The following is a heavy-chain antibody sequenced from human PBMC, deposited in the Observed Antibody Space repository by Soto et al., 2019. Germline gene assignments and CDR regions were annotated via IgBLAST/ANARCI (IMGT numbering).Heavy chain of an antibody. CDR2: INPHSGGT. D-gene: IGHD2-15*01. CDR3: ARGCSGGTCFLFDI. CDR1: GYTFTGSH. Sequence: QVRLVQSGADMKKPGASVKVSCRTSGYTFTGSHIHWVRQAPGQGLEWMGWINPHSGGTNYAQEFRGRGTMTRDTSISTAYMEVTSLRSDDTAVYYCARGCSGGTCFLFDIWGQGTLVTVTS. V-gene: IGHV1-2*02. J-gene: IGHJ5*02.